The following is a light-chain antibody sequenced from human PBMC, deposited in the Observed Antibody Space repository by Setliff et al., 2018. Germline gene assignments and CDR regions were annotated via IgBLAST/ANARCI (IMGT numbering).Light chain of an antibody. J-gene: IGLJ3*02. Sequence: QSALTQPASVSGFPRQSITISCTGTSTDVGSYIYVSWYRQYPGQAPTLLIYEVSKRPLGVSNRFFGSKSGNTASLTISGLQAEDDADYYCCSYGGSSNFVFGGGTKVTVL. V-gene: IGLV2-23*02. CDR2: EVS. CDR1: STDVGSYIY. CDR3: CSYGGSSNFV.